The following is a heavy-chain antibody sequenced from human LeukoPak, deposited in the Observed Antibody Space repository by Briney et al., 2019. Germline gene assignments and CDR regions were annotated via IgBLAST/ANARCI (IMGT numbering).Heavy chain of an antibody. J-gene: IGHJ4*02. CDR3: ATLRSPGADFNY. Sequence: SGTLSLTCTVSGGSISGSSYYWAWIRQPPGKGLEWIGSIYYSGTTYYNPSLKSRVTISVDTSKNKFSLKMSSVTAADTTVYYCATLRSPGADFNYWGQGALVTVSS. CDR2: IYYSGTT. CDR1: GGSISGSSYY. V-gene: IGHV4-39*01. D-gene: IGHD1-26*01.